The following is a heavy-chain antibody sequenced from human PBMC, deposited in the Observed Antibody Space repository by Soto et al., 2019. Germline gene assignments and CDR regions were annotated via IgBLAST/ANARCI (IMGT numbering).Heavy chain of an antibody. D-gene: IGHD2-2*01. Sequence: GGSLRLSCAASGFTFDDYAMHWVRQAPGKGLEWVSGISWNSGSIGYADSVKGRFTISRDNAKNSLYLQMNSLRAEDTALYYCAKDGGGGYCSSTSCYDAFDIWGQGTMVTVSS. CDR3: AKDGGGGYCSSTSCYDAFDI. CDR1: GFTFDDYA. V-gene: IGHV3-9*01. CDR2: ISWNSGSI. J-gene: IGHJ3*02.